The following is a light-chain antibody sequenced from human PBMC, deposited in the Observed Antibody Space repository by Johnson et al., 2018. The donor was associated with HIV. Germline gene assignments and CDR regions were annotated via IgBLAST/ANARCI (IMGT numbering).Light chain of an antibody. CDR3: GTWDSSLSGV. Sequence: QSVLTQPPSVSAAPGQKVTISCSGSSSNIGNNYVSWYQQLPGTAPKLLIYDNNKRPSGIPDRFSGSKSGTSATLGITGLQTGDEADYYCGTWDSSLSGVFGTGTKVPVI. CDR2: DNN. V-gene: IGLV1-51*01. J-gene: IGLJ1*01. CDR1: SSNIGNNY.